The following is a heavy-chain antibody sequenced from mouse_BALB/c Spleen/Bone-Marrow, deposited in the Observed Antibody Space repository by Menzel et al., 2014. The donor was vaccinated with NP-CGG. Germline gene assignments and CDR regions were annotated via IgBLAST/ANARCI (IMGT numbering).Heavy chain of an antibody. CDR1: EFSLTTYG. CDR2: IWAGGIT. Sequence: QVQLQQSGPGLVAPSQSLSITCTVSEFSLTTYGVHWVRQPPGRGLEWLGVIWAGGITNYNSTLMSGLSISKDNSKSQVFLKMNSLQTDDTAMYYCARGLRLRDYFDYWGQGTTLTVSS. CDR3: ARGLRLRDYFDY. D-gene: IGHD1-2*01. J-gene: IGHJ2*01. V-gene: IGHV2-9*02.